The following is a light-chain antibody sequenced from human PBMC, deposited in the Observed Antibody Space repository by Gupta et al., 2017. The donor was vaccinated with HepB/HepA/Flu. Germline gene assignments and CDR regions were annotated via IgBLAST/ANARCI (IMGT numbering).Light chain of an antibody. Sequence: DIVMTQSPDSLAGSLGERATINCKSSQSVLYSSNNKNYLAWYQQKPGQPPKLLIYWASTRESGVPDRFSGSGSGTDFTLTISSLQAEDVAVYYCQQYHSPPYTFGQGTKLEIK. CDR3: QQYHSPPYT. V-gene: IGKV4-1*01. CDR1: QSVLYSSNNKNY. CDR2: WAS. J-gene: IGKJ2*01.